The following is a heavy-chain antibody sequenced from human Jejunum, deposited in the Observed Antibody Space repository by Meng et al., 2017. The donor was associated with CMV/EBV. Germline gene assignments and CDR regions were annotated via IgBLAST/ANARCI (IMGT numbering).Heavy chain of an antibody. D-gene: IGHD1-26*01. CDR3: ARGATGGSYRFDF. J-gene: IGHJ4*01. CDR2: MQGDGRSK. V-gene: IGHV3-74*01. Sequence: WASHAPGRGWVGVLGMQGDGRSKNCADSQKDRFTTSRDNAMNTLYRQMNSLRGEDTAVYYCARGATGGSYRFDFWGHGTRVTVSS.